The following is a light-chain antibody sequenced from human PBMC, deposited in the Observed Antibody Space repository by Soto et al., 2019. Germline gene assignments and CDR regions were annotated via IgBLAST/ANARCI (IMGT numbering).Light chain of an antibody. CDR3: QQYDQWPIT. CDR2: GTF. CDR1: QSLHNN. V-gene: IGKV3-15*01. Sequence: EIVMTQSPATLSLSPGERATLSCRASQSLHNNLGWYQQTPGQPPRLLIYGTFTRATGIPARFSGSGSGTEFTLTISSLLCEDSAVYYCQQYDQWPITFGQGTRLEI. J-gene: IGKJ5*01.